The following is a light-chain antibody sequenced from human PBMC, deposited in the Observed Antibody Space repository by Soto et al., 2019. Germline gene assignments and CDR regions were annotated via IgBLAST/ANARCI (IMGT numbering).Light chain of an antibody. J-gene: IGKJ2*01. V-gene: IGKV2-28*01. Sequence: DIVMTQSPLSLPVTPGEPASISCRSSQSLLHSNGYNYLDWYLQKPGQSPQLLIYLGSNRASGVPYRFSVSGSGTDFTLKISRVEAEDVGVYYCMQALQTPNTFGQGTKLEIK. CDR2: LGS. CDR3: MQALQTPNT. CDR1: QSLLHSNGYNY.